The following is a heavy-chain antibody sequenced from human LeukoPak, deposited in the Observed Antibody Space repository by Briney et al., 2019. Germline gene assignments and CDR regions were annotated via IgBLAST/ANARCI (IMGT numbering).Heavy chain of an antibody. D-gene: IGHD1-26*01. V-gene: IGHV3-7*01. J-gene: IGHJ4*02. Sequence: GGSLRLSCAASGFTFSRYWMSWVRQAPGKGLEWVANIKQDGSEKYYVDSVKGRFTISRDNAKNSLYLQMNSLRAEDTAVFYCARDTGRRTFDYWGQGTLVTVSS. CDR2: IKQDGSEK. CDR1: GFTFSRYW. CDR3: ARDTGRRTFDY.